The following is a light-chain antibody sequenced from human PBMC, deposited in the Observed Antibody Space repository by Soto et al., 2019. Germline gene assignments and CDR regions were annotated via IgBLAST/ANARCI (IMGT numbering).Light chain of an antibody. V-gene: IGLV2-14*01. CDR2: DVS. Sequence: QSALTQPASVSGSAGQSITISCTGTSTDVGGYNYVSWDQQHPGKAPKLMISDVSNRPSGVSIRFSGSKSGNTASLTISGLQAEDEADYYCNSYSSSTPLYPFGAGTKVPVL. J-gene: IGLJ1*01. CDR3: NSYSSSTPLYP. CDR1: STDVGGYNY.